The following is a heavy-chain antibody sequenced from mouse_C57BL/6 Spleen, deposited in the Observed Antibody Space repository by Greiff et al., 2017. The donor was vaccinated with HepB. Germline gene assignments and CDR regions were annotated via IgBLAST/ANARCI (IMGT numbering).Heavy chain of an antibody. CDR1: GYTFTSYW. CDR2: IDPSDSET. J-gene: IGHJ2*01. Sequence: QVQLQQPGAELVRPGSSVKLSCKASGYTFTSYWMHWVKQRPIQGLEWIGNIDPSDSETHYNQKFKDKATLTVDKSSSTAYMQLSSLTSEDSAVYYCARRSFYGCFDYWGQCTTLTVSS. CDR3: ARRSFYGCFDY. V-gene: IGHV1-52*01. D-gene: IGHD1-1*01.